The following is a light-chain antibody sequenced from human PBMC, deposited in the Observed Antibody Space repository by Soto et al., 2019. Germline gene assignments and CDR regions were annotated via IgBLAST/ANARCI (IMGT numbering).Light chain of an antibody. CDR3: HQRQYWPPIT. V-gene: IGKV3-15*01. CDR2: GAS. Sequence: IVMTQSPATLSVSPGGRAALSCRASQSISSKLAWYQQKPGQAPRLLIYGASTRATGIPVRFSGSGSGTEFTLTITSLQSEDFAVYYCHQRQYWPPITFGQGTRLEIK. CDR1: QSISSK. J-gene: IGKJ5*01.